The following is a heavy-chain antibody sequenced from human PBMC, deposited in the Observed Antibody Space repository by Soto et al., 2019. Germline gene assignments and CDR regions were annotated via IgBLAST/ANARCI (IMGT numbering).Heavy chain of an antibody. Sequence: QVRLVQSGAEVKKPGSSVRVSCKASGTIFSSYTISWVRQAPGQGLEWMGRIIPILGETNSAQKFQDRVTLTADKSTNTAYMELNSLRLEDTAVYYCARGLGGRMDDWGQGTTVTVSS. D-gene: IGHD3-16*01. CDR3: ARGLGGRMDD. CDR2: IIPILGET. V-gene: IGHV1-69*08. J-gene: IGHJ6*02. CDR1: GTIFSSYT.